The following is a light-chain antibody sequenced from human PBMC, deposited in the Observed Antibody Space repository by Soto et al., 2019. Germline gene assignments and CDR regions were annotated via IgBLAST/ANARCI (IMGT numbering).Light chain of an antibody. V-gene: IGLV2-14*01. J-gene: IGLJ1*01. CDR1: RSDVGGYNY. CDR3: SSYTSSSGYV. CDR2: DVS. Sequence: QSALTQPASVSGSPGQSITISCTGTRSDVGGYNYVSWYQQHPGKAPKLMIYDVSNRPSGVSNRFSGSKSGNTASLTISGLQAEDEADYYCSSYTSSSGYVFGTGTKLTVL.